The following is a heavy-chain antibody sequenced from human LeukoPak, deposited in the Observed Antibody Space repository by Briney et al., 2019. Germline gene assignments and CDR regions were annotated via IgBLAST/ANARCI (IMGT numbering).Heavy chain of an antibody. Sequence: GGSLRLSCAASGFTFSSYGMHWVRQAPGKGLEWVAFIRYDGSNKYYADSVKGRFTISRDNSKNTLYLQMNSLRAEDTAVYYCAKPGGFGELFYYYFDYWGQGTLVTVSS. CDR1: GFTFSSYG. CDR2: IRYDGSNK. CDR3: AKPGGFGELFYYYFDY. V-gene: IGHV3-30*02. D-gene: IGHD3-10*01. J-gene: IGHJ4*02.